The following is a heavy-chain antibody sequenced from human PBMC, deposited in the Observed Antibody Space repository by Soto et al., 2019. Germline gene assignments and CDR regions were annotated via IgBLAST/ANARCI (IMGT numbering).Heavy chain of an antibody. CDR2: INWNSVTF. CDR1: GFTFDDYA. Sequence: GGSLRLSCAASGFTFDDYAMHWVRQAPGKGLEWVSGINWNSVTFDYADSVKGRFTISRDNSKNTLYLQMNSLRAEDTALYYCANNLRGYRGYGGIIWGQGTLVTVSS. D-gene: IGHD5-12*01. J-gene: IGHJ4*02. CDR3: ANNLRGYRGYGGII. V-gene: IGHV3-9*01.